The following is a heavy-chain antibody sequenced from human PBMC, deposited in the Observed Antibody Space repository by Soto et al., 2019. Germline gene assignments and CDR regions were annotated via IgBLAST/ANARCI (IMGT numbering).Heavy chain of an antibody. D-gene: IGHD5-12*01. Sequence: EVQLVESGGGLVQPGGSLRLSCAASGFTFSSYSMNWVRQAPGKGLEWVSYISSSSSTIYYADSVKGRFTISRDNAKNSLYLQMNSLRAEDTAVYYCARDPGDGYNYVFDYWGQGTLVTVSS. CDR2: ISSSSSTI. CDR3: ARDPGDGYNYVFDY. CDR1: GFTFSSYS. J-gene: IGHJ4*02. V-gene: IGHV3-48*01.